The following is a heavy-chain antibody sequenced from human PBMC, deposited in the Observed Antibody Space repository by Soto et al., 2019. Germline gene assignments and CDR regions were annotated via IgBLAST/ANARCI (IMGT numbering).Heavy chain of an antibody. V-gene: IGHV4-34*01. CDR3: ARGRKVRYCSGGSCYSVYFDY. J-gene: IGHJ4*02. Sequence: XETLSLTCAVYGWSFSGYYWSWIRQPPGKGLEWIGEINHSGSTNYNPSLKSRVTISVDTSKNQFSLKLSSVTAADTAVYYCARGRKVRYCSGGSCYSVYFDYWGQGTLVTVSS. CDR1: GWSFSGYY. D-gene: IGHD2-15*01. CDR2: INHSGST.